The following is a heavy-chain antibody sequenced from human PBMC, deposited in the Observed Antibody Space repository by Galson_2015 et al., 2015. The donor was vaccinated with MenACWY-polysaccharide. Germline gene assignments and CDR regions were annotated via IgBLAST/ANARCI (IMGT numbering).Heavy chain of an antibody. J-gene: IGHJ4*02. CDR1: GFIISNYW. Sequence: SLRLSCAASGFIISNYWMSWVRQAPGKGLEWVANIKPDGRETYYVDSVKGRFTMSRDNAKNSLYLQMNSLRGEDTAVYYCTGETYYFDYWGQGTLVTVSS. D-gene: IGHD2-21*01. V-gene: IGHV3-7*05. CDR2: IKPDGRET. CDR3: TGETYYFDY.